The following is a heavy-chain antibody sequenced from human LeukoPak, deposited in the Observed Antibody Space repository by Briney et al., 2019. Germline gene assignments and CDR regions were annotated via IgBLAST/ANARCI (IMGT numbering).Heavy chain of an antibody. CDR3: ARAGEGFDT. Sequence: GRFLRLSCAASGFTFSNYGMHWDRQAPGKGLEWVAVIWYDASNKYYGDSVKGRFTISRDNSKNTLYLQMSSLRAEDTAIYYCARAGEGFDTWGQGTKVTVSS. D-gene: IGHD3-10*01. V-gene: IGHV3-33*01. J-gene: IGHJ3*02. CDR1: GFTFSNYG. CDR2: IWYDASNK.